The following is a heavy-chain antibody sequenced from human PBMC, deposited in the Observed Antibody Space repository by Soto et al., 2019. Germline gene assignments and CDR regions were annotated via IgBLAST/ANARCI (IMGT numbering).Heavy chain of an antibody. J-gene: IGHJ6*03. V-gene: IGHV4-34*01. Sequence: SETLSLTCAVYGGSFSGYYWSWIRQPPGKGLEWIGEINHSGSTNYNPSLKSRVTISVDTSKNQFSLKLSSVTAADTAVYYCARGLGVVNAGYYYYYMDVRGKGTTVTVSS. CDR1: GGSFSGYY. CDR2: INHSGST. CDR3: ARGLGVVNAGYYYYYMDV. D-gene: IGHD3-3*01.